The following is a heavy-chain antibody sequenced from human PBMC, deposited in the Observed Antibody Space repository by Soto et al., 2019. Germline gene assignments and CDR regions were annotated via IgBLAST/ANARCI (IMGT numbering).Heavy chain of an antibody. CDR2: IIPILGIA. Sequence: QVQLVQSGAEVKKPGSSVKVSCKASGGTFSSYTISWVRQAPGQGLEWMGRIIPILGIANYAQKFQGRVTITADKSTSTAYMELSSLRSEDTAVYYCARNMGTTPDWYFDLWGRGTLVTVSS. CDR3: ARNMGTTPDWYFDL. D-gene: IGHD5-18*01. V-gene: IGHV1-69*02. CDR1: GGTFSSYT. J-gene: IGHJ2*01.